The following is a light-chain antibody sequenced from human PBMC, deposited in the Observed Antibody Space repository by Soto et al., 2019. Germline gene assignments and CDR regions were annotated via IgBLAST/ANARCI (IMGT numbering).Light chain of an antibody. Sequence: DIQMTQSPSSLSASVGDRVTLTCRTSQSIDDYLNWYQQKPGKPPKFLIFVASNLQTGVPSRFSGSGSGTNFTLPISSLQPEDFATYYCQQSYSTPYTFGQGTKLEIK. CDR2: VAS. V-gene: IGKV1-39*01. J-gene: IGKJ2*01. CDR1: QSIDDY. CDR3: QQSYSTPYT.